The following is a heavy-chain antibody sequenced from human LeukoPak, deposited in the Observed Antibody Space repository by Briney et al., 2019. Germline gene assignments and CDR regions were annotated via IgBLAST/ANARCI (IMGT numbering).Heavy chain of an antibody. CDR3: ARDSRDIAGYFDF. J-gene: IGHJ4*02. CDR1: GFTFSRYA. Sequence: PGGSLRLSCAASGFTFSRYAMGWVRQAPGKGLEWVSLITGSGGSTFYADSVKGRFTISRDNSKSTLYLQMNSLSAEDTAVYYCARDSRDIAGYFDFWGQGTLVTVSS. CDR2: ITGSGGST. V-gene: IGHV3-23*01. D-gene: IGHD2-15*01.